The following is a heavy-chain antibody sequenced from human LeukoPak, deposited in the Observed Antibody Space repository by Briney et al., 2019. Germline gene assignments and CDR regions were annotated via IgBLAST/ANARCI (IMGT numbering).Heavy chain of an antibody. CDR2: ISAYNGNT. D-gene: IGHD5-24*01. CDR3: ARQRGWLQPYYFDY. CDR1: GYTFTSYG. V-gene: IGHV1-18*01. Sequence: ASVKVSCKASGYTFTSYGISWVRQAPGQGLEWMGWISAYNGNTNYAQKLQGRVTMTTDTSTSTAYMELGSLRSGDTAVYYCARQRGWLQPYYFDYWGQGTLVTVSS. J-gene: IGHJ4*02.